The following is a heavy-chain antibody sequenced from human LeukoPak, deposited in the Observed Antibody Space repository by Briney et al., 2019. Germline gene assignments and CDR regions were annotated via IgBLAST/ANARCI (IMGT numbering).Heavy chain of an antibody. J-gene: IGHJ6*02. CDR2: ISYDGSNE. Sequence: GRSLRLSCAASEFTLSNYAMHWVRQAPGKGLEWVAVISYDGSNEYYADSVKGRFTISRDTSKNTLYLQMNSLRAEDTAVYYCASGRQQLDYYYGMDVWGQGTTVTVSS. V-gene: IGHV3-30-3*01. CDR1: EFTLSNYA. D-gene: IGHD6-13*01. CDR3: ASGRQQLDYYYGMDV.